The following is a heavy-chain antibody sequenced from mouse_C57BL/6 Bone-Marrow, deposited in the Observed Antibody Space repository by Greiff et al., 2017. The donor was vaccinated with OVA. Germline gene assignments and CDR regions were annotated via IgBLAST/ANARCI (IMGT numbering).Heavy chain of an antibody. CDR2: IDPSDSYT. D-gene: IGHD1-1*01. Sequence: QVQLQQPGAELVRPGPSVKLSCKASGYTFTSYWMHWVKQRPGQGLEWIGVIDPSDSYTNYNQKFKGKATLTVDTSSSTAYMQLSSLTSEDSAVYYCARRKLATTVVAPYYFDYWGQGTTLTVSS. CDR3: ARRKLATTVVAPYYFDY. J-gene: IGHJ2*01. CDR1: GYTFTSYW. V-gene: IGHV1-59*01.